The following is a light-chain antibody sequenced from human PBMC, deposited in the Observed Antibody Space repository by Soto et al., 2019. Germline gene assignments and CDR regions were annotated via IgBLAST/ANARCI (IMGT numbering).Light chain of an antibody. CDR1: QSVSSN. CDR3: QQRKNWQVT. Sequence: ESVLTQSPGTLSLSPGERSTLSFRASQSVSSNLAWYQQKPGQAPRLLIYGASTRATGIPARFSGSGSGTDFTLTISSLEPEDFAVYYCQQRKNWQVTFGQGTRLEIK. CDR2: GAS. V-gene: IGKV3D-11*02. J-gene: IGKJ5*01.